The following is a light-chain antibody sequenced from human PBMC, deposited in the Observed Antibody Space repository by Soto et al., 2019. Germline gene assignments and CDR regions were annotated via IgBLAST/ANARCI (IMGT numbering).Light chain of an antibody. CDR3: ISYTDFSGPYV. J-gene: IGLJ1*01. V-gene: IGLV2-14*01. Sequence: QSVLTQPASVSGSPGQSITISCTGTRSDVGNYKYVSWYQHHPGKAPKLLISEVSNRPSGVSNRFSGSKSGNTASLTISGLQAEDEANYFCISYTDFSGPYVFGTGTKVTVL. CDR2: EVS. CDR1: RSDVGNYKY.